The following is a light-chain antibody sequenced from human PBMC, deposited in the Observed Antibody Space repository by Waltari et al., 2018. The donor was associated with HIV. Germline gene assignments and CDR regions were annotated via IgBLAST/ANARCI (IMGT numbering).Light chain of an antibody. J-gene: IGLJ2*01. Sequence: QSALTQPPSASGSPRQSVTISCTGTSSDIGGYNYVSWYQQHPGKAPKLIIYEVTKRPSGVPDRFSGSKSGNTASLTVSGLQTEDEADYYCSSYAGSNNLLIFGGGTKLTVL. CDR3: SSYAGSNNLLI. V-gene: IGLV2-8*01. CDR2: EVT. CDR1: SSDIGGYNY.